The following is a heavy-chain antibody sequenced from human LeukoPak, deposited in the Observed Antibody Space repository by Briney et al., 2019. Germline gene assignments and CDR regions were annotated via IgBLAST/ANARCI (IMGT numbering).Heavy chain of an antibody. D-gene: IGHD5-18*01. J-gene: IGHJ3*02. CDR1: GFTFSGYG. Sequence: GGSLRLSCAASGFTFSGYGMRWVRQAPGKGLEWVADISYGGSNKHYADSVKGRFTISRDNSKNTLYLQMNSLRAEDTAVYYCAKDPQLWASGAFDIWGQGTMVTVSS. V-gene: IGHV3-30*18. CDR2: ISYGGSNK. CDR3: AKDPQLWASGAFDI.